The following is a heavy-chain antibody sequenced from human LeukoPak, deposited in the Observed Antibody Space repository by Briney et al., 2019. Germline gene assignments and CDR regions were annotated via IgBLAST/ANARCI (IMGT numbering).Heavy chain of an antibody. CDR1: GGSFSGYY. Sequence: PSETLSLTCAVYGGSFSGYYWSWIRQPPGKGLEWIGEINHSGSTNYNPSLKSRVTISVDTSKNQFSLKLSSVTAADTAVYYCARGYCSGGSCRYYYYYMDVWGKGTTVTVSS. CDR2: INHSGST. D-gene: IGHD2-15*01. V-gene: IGHV4-34*01. J-gene: IGHJ6*03. CDR3: ARGYCSGGSCRYYYYYMDV.